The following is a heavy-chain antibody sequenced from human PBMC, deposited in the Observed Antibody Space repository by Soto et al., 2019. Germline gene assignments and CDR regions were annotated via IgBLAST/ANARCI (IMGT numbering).Heavy chain of an antibody. V-gene: IGHV3-21*01. CDR2: ISSSSSYI. CDR1: GVTFSNFS. D-gene: IGHD1-20*01. CDR3: AKDLEYNWNDFDY. Sequence: PGGFLRLSCAASGVTFSNFSMSWVRQAPGKGLEWVSSISSSSSYIYYADSVKGRFTISRGNTKNSLYLQMNSLRAEDTAVYYCAKDLEYNWNDFDYRGQGTLVTVSS. J-gene: IGHJ4*02.